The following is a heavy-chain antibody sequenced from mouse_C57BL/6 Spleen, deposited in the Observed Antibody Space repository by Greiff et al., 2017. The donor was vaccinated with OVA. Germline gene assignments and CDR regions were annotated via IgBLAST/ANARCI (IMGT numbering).Heavy chain of an antibody. V-gene: IGHV1-26*01. J-gene: IGHJ3*01. CDR1: GYTFTDYY. Sequence: VQLKQSGPELVKPGASVKISCKASGYTFTDYYMNWVKQSHGKSLEWIGDINPNNGGTSYNQKFKGKATLTVDKSSSTAYMELRSLTSEDSAVYYCARSLYYGSSPWFAYWGQGTLVTVSA. CDR3: ARSLYYGSSPWFAY. CDR2: INPNNGGT. D-gene: IGHD1-1*01.